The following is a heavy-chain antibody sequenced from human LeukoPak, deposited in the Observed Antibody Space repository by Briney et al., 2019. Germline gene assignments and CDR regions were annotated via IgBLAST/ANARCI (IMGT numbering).Heavy chain of an antibody. J-gene: IGHJ4*02. Sequence: SETLSLTCTVSGGSITSNSNYWGWIRQPPGKGLEWIGSIHFSGSTYCNPSLNSRVTISVDTSKNQFFLKLTSVTAADTAVYYCARQTRLEWDFPYYFDYWGQGTLVTVSS. V-gene: IGHV4-39*01. D-gene: IGHD1-26*01. CDR3: ARQTRLEWDFPYYFDY. CDR2: IHFSGST. CDR1: GGSITSNSNY.